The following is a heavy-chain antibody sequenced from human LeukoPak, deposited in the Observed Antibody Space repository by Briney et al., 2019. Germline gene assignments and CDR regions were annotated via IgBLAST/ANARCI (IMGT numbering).Heavy chain of an antibody. CDR1: GFTFSSHG. J-gene: IGHJ4*02. Sequence: GRSLRLSCAASGFTFSSHGMHWVRQAPGKGLEWVAVISYDGSNKYYADSVKGRFTISRDNSKNTLYLQMNSLRAEDTAVYYCAKDLSVAGTLVDYWGQGTLVTVSS. CDR3: AKDLSVAGTLVDY. D-gene: IGHD6-19*01. CDR2: ISYDGSNK. V-gene: IGHV3-30*18.